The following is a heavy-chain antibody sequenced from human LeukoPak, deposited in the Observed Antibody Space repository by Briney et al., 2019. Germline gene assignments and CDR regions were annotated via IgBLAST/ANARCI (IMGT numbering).Heavy chain of an antibody. D-gene: IGHD6-19*01. CDR1: GFTFSSYS. CDR2: ISSSSSYI. Sequence: PGGSLRLSCAASGFTFSSYSMNWVRQAPGKGLEWVSSISSSSSYIYYADSVKGRFTISRDNAKNSLYLQMNSLRAEDTAVYYCARDGSGWNYYYYYYMDVWGKGTTVTGS. J-gene: IGHJ6*03. CDR3: ARDGSGWNYYYYYYMDV. V-gene: IGHV3-21*01.